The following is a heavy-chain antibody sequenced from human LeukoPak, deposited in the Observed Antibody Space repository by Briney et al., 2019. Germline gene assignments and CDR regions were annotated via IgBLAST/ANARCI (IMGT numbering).Heavy chain of an antibody. CDR3: ARDARLRGVVPAAIGY. CDR1: GYTFTSYG. D-gene: IGHD2-2*02. Sequence: ASVKVSFKASGYTFTSYGISWVRQAPGQGLEWMGWISAYNGNTNYAQKLQGRVTMTTDTSTSTAYMELRSLRSDDTAVYYCARDARLRGVVPAAIGYWGQGTLVTVSS. J-gene: IGHJ4*02. V-gene: IGHV1-18*04. CDR2: ISAYNGNT.